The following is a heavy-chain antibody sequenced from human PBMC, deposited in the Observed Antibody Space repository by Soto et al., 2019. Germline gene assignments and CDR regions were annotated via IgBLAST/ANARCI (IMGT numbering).Heavy chain of an antibody. V-gene: IGHV4-30-4*01. D-gene: IGHD3-22*01. J-gene: IGHJ4*02. CDR1: GVSISSGDDY. CDR2: IYSSGSN. CDR3: ARGGGYDY. Sequence: QVQLQESGPGVVKPSQTLSLTCIVSGVSISSGDDYWSWIRQPPGKGLEWIGYIYSSGSNYCNPSLRSRATISADTSKNQFSLELTSVTAADTAVYYCARGGGYDYWGQGALVTVSS.